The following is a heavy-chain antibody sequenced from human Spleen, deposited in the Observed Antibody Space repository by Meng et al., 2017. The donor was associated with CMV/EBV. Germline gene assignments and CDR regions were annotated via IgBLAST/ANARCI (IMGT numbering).Heavy chain of an antibody. CDR3: VRNYDF. V-gene: IGHV3-33*08. CDR1: GFTFSNYG. J-gene: IGHJ4*02. CDR2: IWDDGSQA. D-gene: IGHD3-3*01. Sequence: LSLTCATSGFTFSNYGMHWVRQAPGKGLEWVALIWDDGSQAYYADSVKGRFTISRDNAKNSLFLQMNSLRVEDTAVYHCVRNYDFWGQGTLVTSPQ.